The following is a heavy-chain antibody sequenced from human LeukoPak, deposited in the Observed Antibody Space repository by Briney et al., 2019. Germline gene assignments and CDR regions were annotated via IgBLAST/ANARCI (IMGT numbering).Heavy chain of an antibody. Sequence: ASVKVSCKASGYTFTSYGISWVRQAPGQGLEWMGWISAYNGNTNYAQKFQGRVTITRNTSISTAYMELSSLRSEDTAVYYCARGLQTQYLWSGYSIRNYYYYMDVWGKGTTVTVSS. D-gene: IGHD3-3*01. V-gene: IGHV1-8*03. J-gene: IGHJ6*03. CDR1: GYTFTSYG. CDR2: ISAYNGNT. CDR3: ARGLQTQYLWSGYSIRNYYYYMDV.